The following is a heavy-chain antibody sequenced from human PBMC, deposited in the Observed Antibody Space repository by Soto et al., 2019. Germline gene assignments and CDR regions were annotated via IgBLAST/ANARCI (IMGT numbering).Heavy chain of an antibody. CDR2: IIPIFGTA. CDR1: GGTFSSYA. D-gene: IGHD1-26*01. V-gene: IGHV1-69*13. Sequence: SVKVSCKASGGTFSSYAISWVRQAPGQGLEWMGGIIPIFGTANYAQKFQGRVTITADESTSTAYMELSSLRSEDTAVYYCASDMGAVGAYDYWGQGTLVTVSS. J-gene: IGHJ4*02. CDR3: ASDMGAVGAYDY.